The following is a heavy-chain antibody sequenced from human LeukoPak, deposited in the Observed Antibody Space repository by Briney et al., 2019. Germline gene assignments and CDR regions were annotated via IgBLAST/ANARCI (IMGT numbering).Heavy chain of an antibody. J-gene: IGHJ4*03. D-gene: IGHD5-24*01. CDR2: ISFDGGTS. CDR3: AKSREGVPTRCLDS. Sequence: QAGGSLRLFCAASGFTFSAYGMNWVRQAPGKGLEWVAIISFDGGTSYYADSVKGRFTISRDTSKNTLYLQMDSLRAEDTAVYYCAKSREGVPTRCLDSWGHGTLVTVSS. V-gene: IGHV3-30*18. CDR1: GFTFSAYG.